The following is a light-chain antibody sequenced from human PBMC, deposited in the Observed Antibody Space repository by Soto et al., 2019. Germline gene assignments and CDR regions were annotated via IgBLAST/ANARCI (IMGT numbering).Light chain of an antibody. CDR3: QQGYITPIT. CDR2: GAS. CDR1: QSISSF. J-gene: IGKJ5*01. Sequence: DIQMTQSPSSLSASVGDRVTITCRASQSISSFLNWHQHKPGKAPKVLIYGASSLQSVVPSRFSGSVSGTYFTLTIGSLQPEDFATYYSQQGYITPITFGQGTRLDIK. V-gene: IGKV1-39*01.